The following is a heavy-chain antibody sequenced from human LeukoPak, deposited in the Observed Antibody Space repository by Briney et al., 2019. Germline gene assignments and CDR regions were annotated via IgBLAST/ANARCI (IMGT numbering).Heavy chain of an antibody. Sequence: GGSLRLSCAASGFTFSSYEMNWVRQAPGKGLEWVSYISSSGSTIYYADSVKGRFTISRDNAKNSLCLQMNSLRAEDTAVYYCARDLNRGPAAIYDYWGQGTLVTVSS. CDR2: ISSSGSTI. D-gene: IGHD2-2*02. CDR3: ARDLNRGPAAIYDY. CDR1: GFTFSSYE. J-gene: IGHJ4*02. V-gene: IGHV3-48*03.